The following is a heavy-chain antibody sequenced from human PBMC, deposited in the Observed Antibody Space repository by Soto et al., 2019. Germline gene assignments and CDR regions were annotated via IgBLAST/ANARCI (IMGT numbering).Heavy chain of an antibody. J-gene: IGHJ4*02. CDR2: ISWNSGSI. Sequence: PGGSLRLSCAASGFIFDDYAMHWVRQAPGKGLEWVSGISWNSGSIGYADSVKGRFIISRDNAKNSLYLQMNSLRGEDTALYFCAKATEAHLRYYFDYWGQGTLVTVSS. D-gene: IGHD1-26*01. V-gene: IGHV3-9*01. CDR1: GFIFDDYA. CDR3: AKATEAHLRYYFDY.